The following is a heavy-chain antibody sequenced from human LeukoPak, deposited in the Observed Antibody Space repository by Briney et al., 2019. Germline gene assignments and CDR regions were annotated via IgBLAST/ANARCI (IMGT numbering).Heavy chain of an antibody. J-gene: IGHJ4*02. CDR2: ISGNGGTK. CDR1: GFTFSNYY. V-gene: IGHV3-11*01. CDR3: GRGIPVDY. Sequence: PGGSLRLSCAASGFTFSNYYISWIRQAPGKGLEWVSHISGNGGTKYDADSVKGRFIMTRDSAKKSVYLQMTSLRVEDTAVYYCGRGIPVDYWGQGLLVTVSS.